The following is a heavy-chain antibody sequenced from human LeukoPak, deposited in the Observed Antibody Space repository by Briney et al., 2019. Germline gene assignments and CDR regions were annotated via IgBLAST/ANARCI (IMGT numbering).Heavy chain of an antibody. J-gene: IGHJ4*02. CDR3: ARVPGSSGYYFDY. CDR1: VESFRGYY. V-gene: IGHV4-34*01. CDR2: INHSGST. D-gene: IGHD3-22*01. Sequence: SETLSLTCAVYVESFRGYYWSWIRQPPGKGLEWIGEINHSGSTNYNPSLKSRVTISVDTSKNQFSLKLSSVTAADTAVYYCARVPGSSGYYFDYWGQGTLVTVSS.